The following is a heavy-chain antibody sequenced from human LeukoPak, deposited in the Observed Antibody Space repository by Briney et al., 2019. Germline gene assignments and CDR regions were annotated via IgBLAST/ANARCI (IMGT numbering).Heavy chain of an antibody. V-gene: IGHV4-4*07. Sequence: PSGTLSLTCTVSGGSISRYYCNWIRQPAGKGLEWIGRIYTSGSTNYNPSLKSQVTISVDTSKNQVSLKLSSVTAADTAVYYCARHPSYNWDAHDAFDIWGQGTMVTVSS. D-gene: IGHD1-20*01. J-gene: IGHJ3*02. CDR1: GGSISRYY. CDR3: ARHPSYNWDAHDAFDI. CDR2: IYTSGST.